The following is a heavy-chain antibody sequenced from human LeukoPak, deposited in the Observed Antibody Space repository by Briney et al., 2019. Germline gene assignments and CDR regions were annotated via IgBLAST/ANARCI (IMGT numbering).Heavy chain of an antibody. CDR2: IYYSGST. Sequence: ETLSLTCTVSGGSISNYYWGWIRQPPGKGLEWIGSIYYSGSTYYNPSLKSRVTISVDTSENQVSLKLSSVTAADTAVYYCARSDSSGYLSWFDPWGQGTLVTVSS. CDR3: ARSDSSGYLSWFDP. CDR1: GGSISNYY. V-gene: IGHV4-39*01. D-gene: IGHD3-22*01. J-gene: IGHJ5*02.